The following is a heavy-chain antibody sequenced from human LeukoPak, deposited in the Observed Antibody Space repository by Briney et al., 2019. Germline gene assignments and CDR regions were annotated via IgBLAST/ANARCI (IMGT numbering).Heavy chain of an antibody. CDR1: GGSISSYY. CDR3: ARAMYYYDSSGYYPDASDI. J-gene: IGHJ3*02. Sequence: SETLSLTCTVSGGSISSYYWSWIRQPPGKGLEWIGYIYYSGSTNYNPSLKSRVTISVDTSKNQFSLKLSSVTAADTAVYYCARAMYYYDSSGYYPDASDIWGQGTMVTVSS. V-gene: IGHV4-59*01. D-gene: IGHD3-22*01. CDR2: IYYSGST.